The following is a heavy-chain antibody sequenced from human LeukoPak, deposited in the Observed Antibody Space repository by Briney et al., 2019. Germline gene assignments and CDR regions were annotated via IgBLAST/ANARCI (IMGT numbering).Heavy chain of an antibody. D-gene: IGHD3-22*01. Sequence: GGSLRLSCAASGFTFSSYGMHWVRQAPGQGLEWVAVIWYDGSNKYYADSVKGRFTISRDNSKNTLYLQMNSLRAEDTAVYYCQGEDSSGSVGYWGQGTLVTVSS. V-gene: IGHV3-33*01. CDR1: GFTFSSYG. CDR2: IWYDGSNK. J-gene: IGHJ4*02. CDR3: QGEDSSGSVGY.